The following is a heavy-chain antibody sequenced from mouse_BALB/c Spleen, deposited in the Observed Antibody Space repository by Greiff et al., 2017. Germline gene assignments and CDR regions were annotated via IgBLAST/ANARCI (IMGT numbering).Heavy chain of an antibody. V-gene: IGHV1S56*01. D-gene: IGHD2-4*01. CDR3: AIYYDYEGFAY. CDR1: GYTFTSYY. CDR2: IYPGNVNT. J-gene: IGHJ3*01. Sequence: QVQLKQSGPELVKPGASVRISCKASGYTFTSYYIHWVKQRPGQGLEWIGWIYPGNVNTKYNEKFKGKATLTADKSSSTAYMQLSSLTSEDSAVYFCAIYYDYEGFAYWGQGTLVTVSA.